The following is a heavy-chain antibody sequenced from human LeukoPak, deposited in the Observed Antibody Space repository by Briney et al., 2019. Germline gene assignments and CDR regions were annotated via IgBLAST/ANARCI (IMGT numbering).Heavy chain of an antibody. CDR2: FGPEDGET. V-gene: IGHV1-24*01. CDR1: GYTLTELS. J-gene: IGHJ3*02. CDR3: ATDRIVGATVAFDI. D-gene: IGHD1-26*01. Sequence: ASVKVSCKVSGYTLTELSMHWVRQAPGKGLEWMGGFGPEDGETIYAQKFQGRVTMTEDTSTDTAYMELSSLRSEDTAVYYCATDRIVGATVAFDIWGQGTMVTVSS.